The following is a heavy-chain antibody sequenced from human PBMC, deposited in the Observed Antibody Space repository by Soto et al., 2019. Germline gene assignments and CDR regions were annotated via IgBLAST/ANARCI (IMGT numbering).Heavy chain of an antibody. D-gene: IGHD3-22*01. Sequence: EVQLLESGGGLVQPGGSLRLSCTASGFTFSNYAMSWVRQAPGKGLEWVSSISGGGGNTYYADSVKGRFTISRDNSKNTLFLQMNSLRVEDTALYYCAKKDGTDGYYAACDIWGRGTMVTVSS. CDR2: ISGGGGNT. V-gene: IGHV3-23*01. J-gene: IGHJ3*02. CDR1: GFTFSNYA. CDR3: AKKDGTDGYYAACDI.